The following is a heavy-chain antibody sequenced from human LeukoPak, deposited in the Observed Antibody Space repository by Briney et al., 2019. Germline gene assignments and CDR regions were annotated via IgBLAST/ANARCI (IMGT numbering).Heavy chain of an antibody. V-gene: IGHV3-23*01. D-gene: IGHD6-19*01. CDR3: AKASSKVAGTAIGY. CDR2: ISGSGGST. CDR1: VFTFSSYA. Sequence: QPGASLRLSCAASVFTFSSYAMSWVRQAPGKGLEWGSAISGSGGSTYYADSVKGRFTISRDNSKNTLYLQMNSLRAEDTAVYYCAKASSKVAGTAIGYWGQGTLVTVSS. J-gene: IGHJ4*02.